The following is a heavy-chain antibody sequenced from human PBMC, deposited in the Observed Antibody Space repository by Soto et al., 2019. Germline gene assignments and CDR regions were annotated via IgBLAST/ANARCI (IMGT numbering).Heavy chain of an antibody. J-gene: IGHJ4*02. D-gene: IGHD3-22*01. Sequence: SETLSLTCAVSGGSISSGAYSWSWIRQPPGKGLEWIGYIYHSGSTYYNPSLKSRVTISVDRSKNQFSLKLSSVTAADTAVYYCAREERYYDSSGYYYYFDYWGQGTLVTVSS. CDR2: IYHSGST. V-gene: IGHV4-30-2*01. CDR3: AREERYYDSSGYYYYFDY. CDR1: GGSISSGAYS.